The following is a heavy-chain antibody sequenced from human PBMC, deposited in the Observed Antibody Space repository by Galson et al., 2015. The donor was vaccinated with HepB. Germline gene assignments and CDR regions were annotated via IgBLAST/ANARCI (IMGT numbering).Heavy chain of an antibody. CDR3: ARDLLPGAYTPYYYYDMDV. V-gene: IGHV3-30-3*01. CDR1: GFTFSSYA. D-gene: IGHD2-15*01. CDR2: ISYDGSNK. J-gene: IGHJ6*02. Sequence: SLRLSCAASGFTFSSYAMHWVRQAPGKGLEWVAVISYDGSNKYYADSVKGRFTISRDNSKNTLYLQMNSLRAEDTAVYYCARDLLPGAYTPYYYYDMDVWGQGTTVTVSS.